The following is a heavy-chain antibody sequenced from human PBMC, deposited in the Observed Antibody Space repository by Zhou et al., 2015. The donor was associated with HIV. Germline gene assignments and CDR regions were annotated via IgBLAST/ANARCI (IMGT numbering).Heavy chain of an antibody. J-gene: IGHJ4*02. CDR1: GFTVSSNY. D-gene: IGHD2-21*02. V-gene: IGHV3-53*01. Sequence: EVQLVESGGGLIQPGGSLRVSCAASGFTVSSNYMSWVRHDPGKGLEWISGISATGHSVFYADSVKGRFTISRDNSGNTLYLQMSSLRVGDTAIYYCARGRNGVTAALDFWGQGTLVTVSS. CDR2: SATGHSV. CDR3: ARGRNGVTAALDF.